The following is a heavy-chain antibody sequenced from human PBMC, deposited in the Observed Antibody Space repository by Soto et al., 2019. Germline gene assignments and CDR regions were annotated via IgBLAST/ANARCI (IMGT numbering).Heavy chain of an antibody. CDR1: GFTFSDHY. J-gene: IGHJ4*02. V-gene: IGHV3-72*01. D-gene: IGHD3-10*01. CDR2: IRNKGYNYTT. CDR3: DRRPPFGAFDY. Sequence: EVQLVESGGGLVQPGGSLRLSCAASGFTFSDHYMDWVRQAPGKGLEWVGRIRNKGYNYTTEYAASVKGRFTISRDDSKNSRYLQMNSLKTGDTGVYYCDRRPPFGAFDYWGQGTLVTVSS.